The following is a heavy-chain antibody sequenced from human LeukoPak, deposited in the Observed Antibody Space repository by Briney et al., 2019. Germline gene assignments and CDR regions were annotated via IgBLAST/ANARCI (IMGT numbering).Heavy chain of an antibody. CDR2: ISSSSSYI. Sequence: GALRLSCAASGFTFSSYSMNWVRQAPGKGLEWVSSISSSSSYIYYADSVKGRFTISRDNAKNSLYLQMNSLRAEDTAVYYCARDQAYYDFWSGTAYAAPLDYWGQGTLVTVSS. CDR1: GFTFSSYS. V-gene: IGHV3-21*01. J-gene: IGHJ4*02. D-gene: IGHD3-3*01. CDR3: ARDQAYYDFWSGTAYAAPLDY.